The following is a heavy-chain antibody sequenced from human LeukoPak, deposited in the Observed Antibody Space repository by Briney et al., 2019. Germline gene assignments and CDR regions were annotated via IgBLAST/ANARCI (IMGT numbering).Heavy chain of an antibody. CDR1: GFTFSSYS. V-gene: IGHV3-15*01. CDR2: IKSKTDGGTT. J-gene: IGHJ4*02. Sequence: GGSLRLSCAASGFTFSSYSMTWVRQAPGKGLEWVGRIKSKTDGGTTDYAAPVKGRFTISRDDSKNTLYLQMNSLKTEDTAVYYCTTWKGGLNPGFDYWGQGTLVTVSS. CDR3: TTWKGGLNPGFDY. D-gene: IGHD1-1*01.